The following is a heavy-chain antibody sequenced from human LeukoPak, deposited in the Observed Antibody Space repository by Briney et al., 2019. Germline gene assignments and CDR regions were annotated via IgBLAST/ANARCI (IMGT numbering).Heavy chain of an antibody. D-gene: IGHD6-13*01. CDR3: ARVWYSSSWYPFDL. Sequence: GGSLRLSCAASGFTFSNYWMSWVRQAPGKGLEWVANIKQDGSEKYYVDSVKGRFTISRDNAKNSLYLQMNSLRAEDTAMYYCARVWYSSSWYPFDLWGQGTMVTVSS. J-gene: IGHJ3*01. V-gene: IGHV3-7*01. CDR2: IKQDGSEK. CDR1: GFTFSNYW.